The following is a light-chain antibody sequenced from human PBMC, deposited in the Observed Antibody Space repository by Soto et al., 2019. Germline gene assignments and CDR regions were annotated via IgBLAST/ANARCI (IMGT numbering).Light chain of an antibody. CDR1: SSDLGSYNL. CDR2: EGS. V-gene: IGLV2-23*03. J-gene: IGLJ2*01. CDR3: CSYSSDSTFV. Sequence: QSALTQPASVSGSPGQSITISCTGTSSDLGSYNLVSWYQQHPGKAPKLIIYEGSKRPSGVSNRFSGSKSGNTASLTISGLRTEDEADYYCCSYSSDSTFVLGGGTQLTVL.